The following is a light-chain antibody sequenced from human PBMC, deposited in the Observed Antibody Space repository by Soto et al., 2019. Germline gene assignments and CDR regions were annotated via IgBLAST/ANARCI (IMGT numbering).Light chain of an antibody. Sequence: QSALTQPRSVSGSPGHSVTISCTGTSSDVGGYNYVSWYQQYPGKAPKLVIYEVSKRPSRVPDRFSGSKSGNTASLTISGVQADDEADYYCCSYAGRPYVFGTGTKLTVL. J-gene: IGLJ1*01. CDR2: EVS. CDR1: SSDVGGYNY. CDR3: CSYAGRPYV. V-gene: IGLV2-11*01.